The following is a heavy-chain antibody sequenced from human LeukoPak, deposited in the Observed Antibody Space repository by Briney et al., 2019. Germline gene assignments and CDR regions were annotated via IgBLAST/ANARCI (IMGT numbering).Heavy chain of an antibody. J-gene: IGHJ4*02. CDR2: INPSGGST. D-gene: IGHD4-17*01. CDR1: GYTFTNNW. Sequence: ASVKVSCKAFGYTFTNNWMHWVRQAPGQGLEWMGIINPSGGSTSYAQKFQGRVTLTRDMSTRTVYMELSSLRSEDTAVYYCARDFGDYLHFDYWGQGTLVTVSS. V-gene: IGHV1-46*01. CDR3: ARDFGDYLHFDY.